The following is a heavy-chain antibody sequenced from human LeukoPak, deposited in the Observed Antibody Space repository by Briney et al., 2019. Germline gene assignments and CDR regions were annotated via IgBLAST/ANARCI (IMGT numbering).Heavy chain of an antibody. CDR3: ARGHLYCSGGSCYRTNWFDP. V-gene: IGHV4-34*01. J-gene: IGHJ5*02. CDR2: INHSGST. Sequence: SETLSLTCAVYGGSFSGYYWSWIRQPPGKGLEWIGEINHSGSTNYNPSLKSRVTISVDTSKNQFSLKLSSVTAADTAVYYCARGHLYCSGGSCYRTNWFDPWGQGTLVTVSS. D-gene: IGHD2-15*01. CDR1: GGSFSGYY.